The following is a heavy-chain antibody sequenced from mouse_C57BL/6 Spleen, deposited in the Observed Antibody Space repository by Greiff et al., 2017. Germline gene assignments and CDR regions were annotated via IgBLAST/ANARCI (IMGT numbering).Heavy chain of an antibody. D-gene: IGHD3-2*02. V-gene: IGHV1-76*01. CDR1: GYTFTDYY. CDR3: ARRGQLRLQDYFDY. Sequence: QVQLQQSGAELVRPGASVKLSCKASGYTFTDYYINWVKQRPGQGLEWIARIYPGSGNTYYNEKFKGKATLTAEKSSSTAYMQLSSLTSEDSAVYFCARRGQLRLQDYFDYWGQGTTLTVSS. CDR2: IYPGSGNT. J-gene: IGHJ2*01.